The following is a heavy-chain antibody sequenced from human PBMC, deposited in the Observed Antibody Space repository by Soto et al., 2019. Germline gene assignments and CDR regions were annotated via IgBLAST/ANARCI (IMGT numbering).Heavy chain of an antibody. J-gene: IGHJ5*02. V-gene: IGHV3-23*01. Sequence: GGSLSLSCAASGFTFSSYAMSWVRQAPGKGLEWVSAISGSGGSTYYADSVKGRFTISRDNSKNTLYLQMNSLRAEDTAVYYCAKDVVGYCSGGSCYDWFDPWGQGTLVTVSS. CDR1: GFTFSSYA. CDR2: ISGSGGST. CDR3: AKDVVGYCSGGSCYDWFDP. D-gene: IGHD2-15*01.